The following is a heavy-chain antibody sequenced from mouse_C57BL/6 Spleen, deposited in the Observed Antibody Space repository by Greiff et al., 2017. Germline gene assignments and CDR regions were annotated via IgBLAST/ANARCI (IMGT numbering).Heavy chain of an antibody. D-gene: IGHD3-3*01. CDR2: IRNKANGYTT. V-gene: IGHV7-3*01. CDR3: ARYGAGYFDY. Sequence: EVKLMESGGGLVQPGGSLSLSCAASGFTFTDYYMSWVRQPPGKALEWLGFIRNKANGYTTAYSASVKGRFTISRDNSQSILYLQRKARRAEDSATYYCARYGAGYFDYWGQGTTLTVSS. CDR1: GFTFTDYY. J-gene: IGHJ2*01.